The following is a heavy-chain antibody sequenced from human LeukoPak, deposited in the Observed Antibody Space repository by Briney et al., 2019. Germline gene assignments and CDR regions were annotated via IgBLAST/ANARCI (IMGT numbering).Heavy chain of an antibody. J-gene: IGHJ2*01. V-gene: IGHV4-59*08. D-gene: IGHD4-17*01. CDR3: ARPRGDYHYWYFDL. CDR2: IYYSGST. CDR1: GGSISSYY. Sequence: SETLSLTCTVSGGSISSYYWSWIRQPPGKGLEWIGYIYYSGSTNYNPSLKSRVTISVDTSKNQFSLKLSSVTAADTAVYYCARPRGDYHYWYFDLWGRGTLVTVSS.